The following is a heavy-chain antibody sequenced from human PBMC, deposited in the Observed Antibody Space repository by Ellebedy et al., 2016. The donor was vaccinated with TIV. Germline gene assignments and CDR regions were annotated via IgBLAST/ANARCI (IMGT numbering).Heavy chain of an antibody. CDR3: ARDGPWGYHWFDP. CDR1: GGSFSTDA. Sequence: AASVKVSCKASGGSFSTDAVTWVRQAPGQGLEWMGTIIPIFATPSYSQKFQGRVTITADESTSTAYMELRSLRSDDAAVYYCARDGPWGYHWFDPWGQGTLVTISS. J-gene: IGHJ5*02. CDR2: IIPIFATP. V-gene: IGHV1-69*13. D-gene: IGHD3-16*02.